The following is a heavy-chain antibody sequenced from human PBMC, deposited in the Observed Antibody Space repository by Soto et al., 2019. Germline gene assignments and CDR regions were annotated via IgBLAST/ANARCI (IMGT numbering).Heavy chain of an antibody. D-gene: IGHD3-3*01. CDR2: IYYSGST. Sequence: SETLSLTCTVSGGSISSYYWSWIRQPPGKGLEWIGYIYYSGSTNYNPSLKSRVTISVDTSKNQFSLKLSSVTAADTAVYYCARANIRFDFWSGYEGVGDWFDPWGQGTLVTSPQ. CDR3: ARANIRFDFWSGYEGVGDWFDP. J-gene: IGHJ5*02. V-gene: IGHV4-59*01. CDR1: GGSISSYY.